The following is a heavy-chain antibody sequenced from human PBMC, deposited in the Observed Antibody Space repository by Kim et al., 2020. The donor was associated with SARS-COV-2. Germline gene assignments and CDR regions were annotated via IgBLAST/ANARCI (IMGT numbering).Heavy chain of an antibody. CDR1: GFTFSSYG. D-gene: IGHD6-13*01. CDR3: AKDLEKWQLVPNWFDP. V-gene: IGHV3-30*18. CDR2: ISYDGSNK. Sequence: GGSLRLSCAASGFTFSSYGMHWVRQAPGKGLEWVAVISYDGSNKYYADSVKGRFTISRDNSKNTLYLQMNSLRAEDTAVYYCAKDLEKWQLVPNWFDPWG. J-gene: IGHJ5*02.